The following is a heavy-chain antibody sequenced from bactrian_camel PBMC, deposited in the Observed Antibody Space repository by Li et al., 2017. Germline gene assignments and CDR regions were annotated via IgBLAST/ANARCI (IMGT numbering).Heavy chain of an antibody. D-gene: IGHD5*01. V-gene: IGHV3-2*01. J-gene: IGHJ6*01. CDR1: GATFTTPC. Sequence: HVQLVESGGGSVQDGGSLSLSCGASGATFTTPCMGWFRQVPGKEREPVARIYSNGVSPYYANSVKGRFTISQDNAKNTVYMQMNSLKPEDTAMYYCATVPEGWGWSVLDNAGYLGQGTQVTVS. CDR3: ATVPEGWGWSVLDNAGY. CDR2: IYSNGVSP.